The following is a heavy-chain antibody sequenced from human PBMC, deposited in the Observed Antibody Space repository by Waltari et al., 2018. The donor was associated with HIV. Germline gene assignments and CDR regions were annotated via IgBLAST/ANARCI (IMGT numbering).Heavy chain of an antibody. Sequence: QVQLVQSGAEVKKPGSSVKVSCKASGGTFSSYAISWVRQAPGQGLEWMGRIITILGKANYAQKFQGRGTITADKSTSTAYMELSSLRSEDTAVYYCARDLKTTVTTFPNWFDPWGQGTLVTVSS. V-gene: IGHV1-69*04. J-gene: IGHJ5*02. D-gene: IGHD4-17*01. CDR1: GGTFSSYA. CDR2: IITILGKA. CDR3: ARDLKTTVTTFPNWFDP.